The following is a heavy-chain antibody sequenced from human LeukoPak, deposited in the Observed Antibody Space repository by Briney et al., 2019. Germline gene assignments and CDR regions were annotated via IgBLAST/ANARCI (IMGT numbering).Heavy chain of an antibody. CDR3: ARPGIASGNDAFDI. V-gene: IGHV4-30-4*08. D-gene: IGHD4-23*01. CDR1: GGSISSGDYY. J-gene: IGHJ3*02. Sequence: SETLSLTCTVSGGSISSGDYYWSWIRQPPGKGLEWIGYIYYSGSTYYNPSLKSRVTISVDTSKNQFSLKLSSVTAADTAVYYCARPGIASGNDAFDIWGQGTMVTVSS. CDR2: IYYSGST.